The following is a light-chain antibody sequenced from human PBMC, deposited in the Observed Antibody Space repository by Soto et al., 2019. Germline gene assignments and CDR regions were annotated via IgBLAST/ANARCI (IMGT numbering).Light chain of an antibody. Sequence: IGLAQSPGTLSLSPGERATLSCRASQGVRGDYLAWYQQKPGQAPRLLIYGASIRATGIPDRFSGSGSETDFTLTISRLEPEDFALYYCQQYGSSAPIPFGQGTRLEIK. CDR1: QGVRGDY. CDR2: GAS. CDR3: QQYGSSAPIP. J-gene: IGKJ5*01. V-gene: IGKV3-20*01.